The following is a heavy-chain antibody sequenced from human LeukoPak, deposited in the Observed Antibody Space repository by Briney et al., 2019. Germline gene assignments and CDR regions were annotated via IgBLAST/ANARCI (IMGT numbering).Heavy chain of an antibody. V-gene: IGHV1-58*02. D-gene: IGHD2-15*01. J-gene: IGHJ4*02. Sequence: ASVKVSCKASGLTFTSSAMQWVRQARGQRLEWIGWIVVGSGNTNYAQKFQERVTITRDMSTSTAYTELSSLRSEDTAVYYCAAGWVCSGGSCYYYFDYWGQGTLVTVSS. CDR3: AAGWVCSGGSCYYYFDY. CDR2: IVVGSGNT. CDR1: GLTFTSSA.